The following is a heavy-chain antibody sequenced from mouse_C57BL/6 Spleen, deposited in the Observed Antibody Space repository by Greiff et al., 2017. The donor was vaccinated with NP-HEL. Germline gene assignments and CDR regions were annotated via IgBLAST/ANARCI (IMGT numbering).Heavy chain of an antibody. J-gene: IGHJ1*03. Sequence: VKLQQPGTELVKPGASVKLSCKASGYTFTSYWMHWVKQRPGQGLEWIGNINPSNGGTNYNEKFKSKATLTVDKSSSTAYMQLSSLTSEDSAVYYCARKDYGSSYWYFDVWGTGTTVTVSS. CDR1: GYTFTSYW. V-gene: IGHV1-53*01. CDR3: ARKDYGSSYWYFDV. D-gene: IGHD1-1*01. CDR2: INPSNGGT.